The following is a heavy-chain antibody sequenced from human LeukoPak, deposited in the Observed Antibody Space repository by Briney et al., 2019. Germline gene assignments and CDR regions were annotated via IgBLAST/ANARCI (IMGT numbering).Heavy chain of an antibody. CDR2: ISAYNGNT. D-gene: IGHD4-17*01. CDR3: ARAEDYGDSPRGYFDY. CDR1: GYTFTIYG. J-gene: IGHJ4*02. Sequence: ASVKVSCKASGYTFTIYGISWVRQAPGQGLEWMGWISAYNGNTNYSQKLKGRVTMTTATSTSTAYMELRSLRSDDPAVYYCARAEDYGDSPRGYFDYWGQGTLVTVSS. V-gene: IGHV1-18*01.